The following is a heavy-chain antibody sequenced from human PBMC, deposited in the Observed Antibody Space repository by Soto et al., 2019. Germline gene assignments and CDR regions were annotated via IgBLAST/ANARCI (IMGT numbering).Heavy chain of an antibody. CDR2: IYPGDSDT. CDR3: ARLVVVPAAENHFWFDP. CDR1: GYSFTSYW. V-gene: IGHV5-51*01. Sequence: GESLKISCKGSGYSFTSYWIGWVRQMPGKGLEWMGIIYPGDSDTRYSPSFQGQVTISADKSISTAYLQWSSLKASDTAMYYCARLVVVPAAENHFWFDPSGQGTLVTVSS. J-gene: IGHJ5*02. D-gene: IGHD2-2*01.